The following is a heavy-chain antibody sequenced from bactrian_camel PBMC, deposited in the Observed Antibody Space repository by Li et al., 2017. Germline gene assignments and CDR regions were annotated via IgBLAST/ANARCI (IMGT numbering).Heavy chain of an antibody. CDR1: GIHERHTC. V-gene: IGHV3S53*01. J-gene: IGHJ4*01. CDR2: LDTNGAI. Sequence: QLVESGGGSVQAGGSLRLSCITSGIHERHTCLGWFRQAPGKEREGVATLDTNGAIFYADSVKGRFTISRDSAKQTLYLQMDNLRPEDNATYYCAHEYLCTAVQGFYPCSDYGQGTQVTVS. D-gene: IGHD6*01.